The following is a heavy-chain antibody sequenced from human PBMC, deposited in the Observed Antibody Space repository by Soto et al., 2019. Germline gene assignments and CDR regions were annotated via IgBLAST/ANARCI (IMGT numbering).Heavy chain of an antibody. D-gene: IGHD3-3*01. Sequence: KASETLSLTCSVSGGSISSYYWSWIRQPPGKGLEWIGYIYYTGTASYNPSLKSRVTISVDKSRNQFSLKLTSVTAADTAVYYCARGPNYDFWSGYFRGWGQGTLVTVSS. CDR1: GGSISSYY. V-gene: IGHV4-59*01. J-gene: IGHJ4*02. CDR3: ARGPNYDFWSGYFRG. CDR2: IYYTGTA.